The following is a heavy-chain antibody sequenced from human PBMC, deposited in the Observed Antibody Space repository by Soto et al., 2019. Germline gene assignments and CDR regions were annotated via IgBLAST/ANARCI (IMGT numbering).Heavy chain of an antibody. D-gene: IGHD2-15*01. V-gene: IGHV3-73*02. CDR1: GFRFTGSA. J-gene: IGHJ4*02. CDR2: IRNRPNSYAT. CDR3: TRACSGGSCYSTSDFDY. Sequence: EVVLVESGGGLVQPGGSLKLSSAASGFRFTGSAIHWVRQAPGKGLEWVGLIRNRPNSYATAYAESLKGRVTISRDDSRNTSYLQVKSLKSEDTAVYFCTRACSGGSCYSTSDFDYWGQGTLVTVSS.